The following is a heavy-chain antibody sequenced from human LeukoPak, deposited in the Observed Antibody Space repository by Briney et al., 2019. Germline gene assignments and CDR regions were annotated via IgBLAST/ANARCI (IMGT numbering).Heavy chain of an antibody. Sequence: SETLSLTCTVSGGSISSYYWSWIRQPPGKGLEWIGYLYYSGSTNYNPSLKSRVTISVDTSKNQFSLKLSSVTAADTAVYYCAVRDVEMAIFDYWGQGTLVTVSS. CDR3: AVRDVEMAIFDY. CDR2: LYYSGST. CDR1: GGSISSYY. D-gene: IGHD5-24*01. V-gene: IGHV4-59*01. J-gene: IGHJ4*02.